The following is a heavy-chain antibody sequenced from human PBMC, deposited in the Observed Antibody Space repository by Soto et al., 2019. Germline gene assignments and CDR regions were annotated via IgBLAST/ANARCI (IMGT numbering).Heavy chain of an antibody. D-gene: IGHD5-12*01. CDR1: GFTFSRYW. J-gene: IGHJ5*02. V-gene: IGHV3-7*03. CDR3: ARIASGRDFCDAIDL. CDR2: IKEDESEN. Sequence: GGSLRLSCAASGFTFSRYWLTWVRQAPGKGLEGVANIKEDESENYYVDSVKGRFTSTRDNAQNSLYLKMNSLRAEDTAVYYSARIASGRDFCDAIDLWGQGTLVTVSS.